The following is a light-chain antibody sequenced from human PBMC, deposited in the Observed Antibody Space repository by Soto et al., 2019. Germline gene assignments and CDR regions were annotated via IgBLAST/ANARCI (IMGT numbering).Light chain of an antibody. Sequence: EAVLTQSPATLSVSPGERVTLSCRASQSVATNLAWYQQRPGQAPRLLIYGASKRAIGLPARFSGSGSGTEFTLTITSLQSEDFAVYYCQQYNNWPWTFGQGTKVDIK. CDR3: QQYNNWPWT. J-gene: IGKJ1*01. CDR2: GAS. V-gene: IGKV3-15*01. CDR1: QSVATN.